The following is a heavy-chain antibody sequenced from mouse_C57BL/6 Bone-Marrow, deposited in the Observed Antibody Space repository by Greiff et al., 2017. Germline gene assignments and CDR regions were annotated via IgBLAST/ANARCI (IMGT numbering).Heavy chain of an antibody. CDR1: GFNIKDDY. Sequence: VQLKESGAELVRPGASVKLSCTASGFNIKDDYMHWVKQRPEQGLEWIGWIDPENGDTEYASKFQGKAPITADTSSNTAYLQLSSLTSEDTAVYYCTYDYDGDFDYWGQGTTLTVSS. V-gene: IGHV14-4*01. CDR3: TYDYDGDFDY. D-gene: IGHD2-4*01. CDR2: IDPENGDT. J-gene: IGHJ2*01.